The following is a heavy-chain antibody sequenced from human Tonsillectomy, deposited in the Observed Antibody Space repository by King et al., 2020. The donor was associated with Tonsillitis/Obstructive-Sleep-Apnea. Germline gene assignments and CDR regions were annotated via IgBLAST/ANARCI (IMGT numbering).Heavy chain of an antibody. V-gene: IGHV3-33*01. CDR3: AGDGSGGDYYYYGMDV. J-gene: IGHJ6*02. CDR2: IWFDGSNE. D-gene: IGHD3-10*01. CDR1: GFVFSSHG. Sequence: VQLVESGGGVVQPGRSLRLSCAASGFVFSSHGMHWVRQAPGKGLEWVAIIWFDGSNEYYADSVKGRFTISRDNSKNTLYLQMNSLRAEDTAVYYCAGDGSGGDYYYYGMDVWGQGTTVTVSS.